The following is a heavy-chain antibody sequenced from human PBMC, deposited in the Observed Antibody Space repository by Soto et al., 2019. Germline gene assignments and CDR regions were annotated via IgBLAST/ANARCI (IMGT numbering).Heavy chain of an antibody. CDR2: IYHSGST. Sequence: PSETLSLTCTVSGRSISGYYWSWIRQPPGKGLEWIGYIYHSGSTYYNPSLKSRVTISIDRSKNQFSLKLSSVSAADTAVYYCTRSSSTVATLDYWGQGTLVTVSS. CDR3: TRSSSTVATLDY. V-gene: IGHV4-59*12. CDR1: GRSISGYY. D-gene: IGHD2-2*01. J-gene: IGHJ4*02.